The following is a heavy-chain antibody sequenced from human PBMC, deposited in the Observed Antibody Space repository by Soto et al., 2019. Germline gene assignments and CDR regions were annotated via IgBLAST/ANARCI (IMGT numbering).Heavy chain of an antibody. V-gene: IGHV3-30*04. Sequence: SGGSLRLSCAVSGFTFTAFAIDWVRQAPGKGLEGVAVISYDGRASHYADSVKGRLTISSDNSKYTVFLQINSLTTEDAAVYYCAKDRHFDAYHLDYWGQGTRVTVSS. CDR3: AKDRHFDAYHLDY. D-gene: IGHD3-9*01. J-gene: IGHJ4*02. CDR2: ISYDGRAS. CDR1: GFTFTAFA.